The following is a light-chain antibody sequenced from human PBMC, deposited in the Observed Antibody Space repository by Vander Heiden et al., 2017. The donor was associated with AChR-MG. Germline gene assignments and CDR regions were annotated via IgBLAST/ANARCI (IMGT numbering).Light chain of an antibody. CDR1: ALPKQY. J-gene: IGLJ2*01. Sequence: SYELPQPPSVSVSPGQTARITCSGDALPKQYAYWYQQKPGQAPVLVIYKDSERPSGIPERFSGSSSGTTVTLTISGVQAEDEADYYCQSADSSGTYPNVVFGGGTKLTVL. CDR3: QSADSSGTYPNVV. CDR2: KDS. V-gene: IGLV3-25*03.